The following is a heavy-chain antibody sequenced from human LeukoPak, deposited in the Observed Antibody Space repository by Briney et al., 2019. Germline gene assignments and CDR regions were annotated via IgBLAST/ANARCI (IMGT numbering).Heavy chain of an antibody. Sequence: ASVRVSCKASGYTFTSYDINWVRQATGQGLEWMGWLSPNSGQTAYAQKFQGRVTMTRDISISTFYMELSSLTSEDTAMYYCTRGNGVAGDYWGQGTLVTVSS. V-gene: IGHV1-8*01. D-gene: IGHD6-19*01. J-gene: IGHJ4*02. CDR3: TRGNGVAGDY. CDR1: GYTFTSYD. CDR2: LSPNSGQT.